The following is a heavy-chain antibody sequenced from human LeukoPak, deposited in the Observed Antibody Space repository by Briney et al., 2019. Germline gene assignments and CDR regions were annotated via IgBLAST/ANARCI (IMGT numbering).Heavy chain of an antibody. CDR3: QSRFLEWLLDY. J-gene: IGHJ4*02. V-gene: IGHV4-39*01. CDR2: IYYGGYT. Sequence: SETLSLTCTVSGGSISSSSYYWGWIRQPPGKGLEWIGSIYYGGYTYYNPSLKSRVTISVDTSKNQFSLELSSVTAADTAIYYCQSRFLEWLLDYWGQGTLVTVSS. CDR1: GGSISSSSYY. D-gene: IGHD3-3*01.